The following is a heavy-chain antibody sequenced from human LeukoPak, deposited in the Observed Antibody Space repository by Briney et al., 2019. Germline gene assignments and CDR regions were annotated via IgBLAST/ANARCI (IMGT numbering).Heavy chain of an antibody. CDR2: TLYDESTK. V-gene: IGHV3-30*18. D-gene: IGHD3-22*01. CDR3: AKDSSYYYDTRGLYFDY. J-gene: IGHJ4*02. Sequence: GGSLRLSCAASGFTFSTYGMNWVRQAPGKGLEWVAFTLYDESTKYYADSVKGRFTVSRDNSKNTLYLQMNSLRAEDTAVYYCAKDSSYYYDTRGLYFDYWGQGTLVTVSS. CDR1: GFTFSTYG.